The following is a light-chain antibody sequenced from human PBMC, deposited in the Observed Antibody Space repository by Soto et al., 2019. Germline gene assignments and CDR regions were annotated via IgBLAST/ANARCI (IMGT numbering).Light chain of an antibody. CDR2: DAS. Sequence: EIVLTQPPATLSLSPGERGTLSCRASQSVSNYLAWYQQKPGQAPWLLIYDASNRATGIPARFTGSGSGTEFTLTISSLQSEDFAVYYCQQYSSWPAGAVTFGGGTKVDIK. J-gene: IGKJ4*01. V-gene: IGKV3-11*01. CDR3: QQYSSWPAGAVT. CDR1: QSVSNY.